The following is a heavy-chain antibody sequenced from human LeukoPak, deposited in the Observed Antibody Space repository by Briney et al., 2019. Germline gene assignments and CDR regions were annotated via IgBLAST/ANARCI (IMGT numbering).Heavy chain of an antibody. D-gene: IGHD6-13*01. CDR2: INHSGST. CDR1: GGSFSDYY. Sequence: SETLSLTCAVYGGSFSDYYWSWIRQPPGKGLEWIGEINHSGSTHYNPSLKSRVTISVDTSKKHFSLQLRSVTAADTAVYYCARKEGGQLVNTRRWFDPWGQGTLVTVSS. J-gene: IGHJ5*02. CDR3: ARKEGGQLVNTRRWFDP. V-gene: IGHV4-34*01.